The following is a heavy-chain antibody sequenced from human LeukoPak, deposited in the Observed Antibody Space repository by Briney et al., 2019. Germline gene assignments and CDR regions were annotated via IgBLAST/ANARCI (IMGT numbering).Heavy chain of an antibody. CDR3: ARGRSSSGYFDY. J-gene: IGHJ4*02. D-gene: IGHD6-6*01. Sequence: ASVKVSCKASGYTFTGYYMHWVRQAPGQGLEWMGRINPNSGGTNYAQKFQGRVIMTRDTSISTAYMELSRLRSDDTAVYYCARGRSSSGYFDYWGQGTLVTVSS. CDR2: INPNSGGT. CDR1: GYTFTGYY. V-gene: IGHV1-2*06.